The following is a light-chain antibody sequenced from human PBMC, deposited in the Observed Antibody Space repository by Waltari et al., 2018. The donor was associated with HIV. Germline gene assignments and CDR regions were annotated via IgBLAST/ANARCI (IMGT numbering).Light chain of an antibody. V-gene: IGLV1-40*01. Sequence: QSVLTQPPSVSGAPGRSVILTCTGHNSNIGAPYDVHWYQQLPGAAPKLLISRNPNRPSGVRDRLSVSRSGTSASLAITGLQAGDEADYYCQSYDTSLGASVFGGGTKLTVL. CDR2: RNP. J-gene: IGLJ3*02. CDR3: QSYDTSLGASV. CDR1: NSNIGAPYD.